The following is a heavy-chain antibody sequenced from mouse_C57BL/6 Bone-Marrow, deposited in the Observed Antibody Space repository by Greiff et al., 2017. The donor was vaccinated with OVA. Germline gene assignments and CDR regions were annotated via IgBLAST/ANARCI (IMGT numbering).Heavy chain of an antibody. D-gene: IGHD1-1*01. CDR1: GFTFSSYA. V-gene: IGHV5-4*01. Sequence: EVQGVESGGGLVKPGGSLKLSCAASGFTFSSYAMSWVRQTPEKRLEWVATISDGGSYTYYPDNVKGRFTISRDNAKNNLYLQMSHLKSEDTAMYYCARELVYYGSSYGVWGTGTTVTVSS. CDR2: ISDGGSYT. CDR3: ARELVYYGSSYGV. J-gene: IGHJ1*03.